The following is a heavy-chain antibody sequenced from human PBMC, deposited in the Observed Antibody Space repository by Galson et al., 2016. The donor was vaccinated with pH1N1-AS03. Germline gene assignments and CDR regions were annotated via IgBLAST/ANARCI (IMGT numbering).Heavy chain of an antibody. J-gene: IGHJ4*02. V-gene: IGHV1-2*02. CDR3: ARSHPAFVSSGYYYDY. CDR2: INPNSGGT. Sequence: SVKVSCKASGYTFTGYYMHWVRQAPGQRLEWMGWINPNSGGTNYAQKFQGRVTMTRDTSISTAYMELSRLRSGDTAVYYCARSHPAFVSSGYYYDYWGQGTLVTVSS. CDR1: GYTFTGYY. D-gene: IGHD3-22*01.